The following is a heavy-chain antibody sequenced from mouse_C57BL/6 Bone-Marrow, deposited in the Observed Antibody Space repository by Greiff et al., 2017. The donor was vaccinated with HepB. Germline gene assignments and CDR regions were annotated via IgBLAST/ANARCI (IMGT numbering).Heavy chain of an antibody. CDR3: ARHPRPAYYSNSLFAY. V-gene: IGHV1-50*01. CDR2: IDPSDSYT. CDR1: GYTFTSYW. Sequence: QVQLQQPGAELVKPGASVKLSCKASGYTFTSYWMQWVKQRPGQGLEWIGEIDPSDSYTNYNQKFKGKATLTVDTSSSTAYMQLSSLTSEDSAVYYCARHPRPAYYSNSLFAYWGQGTLVTVSA. D-gene: IGHD2-5*01. J-gene: IGHJ3*01.